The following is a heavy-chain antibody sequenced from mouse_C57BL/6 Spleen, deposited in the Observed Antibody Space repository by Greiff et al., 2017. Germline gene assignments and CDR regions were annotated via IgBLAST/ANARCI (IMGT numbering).Heavy chain of an antibody. CDR3: ARSDITTVVAGDY. CDR2: IYPGDGDT. D-gene: IGHD1-1*01. CDR1: GYAFSSSW. J-gene: IGHJ4*01. V-gene: IGHV1-82*01. Sequence: VQLQQSGPELVKPGASVKISCKASGYAFSSSWMNWVKQRPGKGLEWIGRIYPGDGDTNYNGKFKGKATLTADKSASTAYMQLSRLTSEDSAVYFCARSDITTVVAGDYWGQGTSVTVSS.